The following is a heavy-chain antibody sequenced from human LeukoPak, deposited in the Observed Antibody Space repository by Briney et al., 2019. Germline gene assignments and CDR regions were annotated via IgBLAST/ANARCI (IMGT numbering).Heavy chain of an antibody. CDR3: ERYSSGWSAY. CDR1: GGSFSCYY. CDR2: INNSGST. J-gene: IGHJ4*02. Sequence: SETLSLTCVVYGGSFSCYYWSWIRQPPGKGLEWIGEINNSGSTNYNPYLTSRVAISSDTSKKKICLKLTSVTSADTAVYYCERYSSGWSAYWGQGTLVTVSS. D-gene: IGHD6-19*01. V-gene: IGHV4-34*01.